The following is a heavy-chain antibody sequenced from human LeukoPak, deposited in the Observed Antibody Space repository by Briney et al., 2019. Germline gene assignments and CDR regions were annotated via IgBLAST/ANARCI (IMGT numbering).Heavy chain of an antibody. CDR3: ARLWYPYYYYGMDV. J-gene: IGHJ6*02. Sequence: GGSLRLSCAASGLSVNGNYMSWVRQAPGKGLEWVSVIYSGGSTYYADSVKGRFTISRDNSKNTLYLHMNSLRAEDTAVYYCARLWYPYYYYGMDVWGQGTTVTVSS. CDR1: GLSVNGNY. D-gene: IGHD2-21*01. CDR2: IYSGGST. V-gene: IGHV3-66*01.